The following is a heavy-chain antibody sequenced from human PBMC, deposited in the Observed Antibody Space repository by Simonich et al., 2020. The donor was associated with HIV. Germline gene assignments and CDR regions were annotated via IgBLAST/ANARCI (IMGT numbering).Heavy chain of an antibody. CDR3: ATDGYYYDSIRF. CDR1: GFTFSSYG. J-gene: IGHJ4*02. CDR2: IWYDGSNK. V-gene: IGHV3-33*01. Sequence: QVQLVESGGGVVQPGRSLRLSCAASGFTFSSYGMHWVRQAPGKGLEWVAVIWYDGSNKYYADSVKGRFTISRDNSKNTLYLQMNSLRAEDTAVYYCATDGYYYDSIRFWGQGTLVTVSS. D-gene: IGHD3-22*01.